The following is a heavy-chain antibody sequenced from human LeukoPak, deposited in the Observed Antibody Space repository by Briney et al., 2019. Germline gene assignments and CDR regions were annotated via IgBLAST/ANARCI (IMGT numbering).Heavy chain of an antibody. CDR3: ARGDGTFWGSPF. Sequence: GGSLRLSCAASGFSFSTYWMHWVRQDEGKGLMWVSRINPDGRTTDYADSGKGRFSISRDNAKRTLYLEMNSLRAEDTAVYYYARGDGTFWGSPFWGQGTLVTVSS. CDR1: GFSFSTYW. CDR2: INPDGRTT. J-gene: IGHJ4*02. V-gene: IGHV3-74*01. D-gene: IGHD5-24*01.